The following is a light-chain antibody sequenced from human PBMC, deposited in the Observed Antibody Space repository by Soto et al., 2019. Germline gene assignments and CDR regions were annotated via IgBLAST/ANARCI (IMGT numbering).Light chain of an antibody. CDR3: HQRSNWPLT. CDR2: DAS. CDR1: QSVSSY. V-gene: IGKV3-11*01. Sequence: EIVLTQSPVTLSLSPGERATLSCRASQSVSSYLSWYPQRPGQAPRLLIYDASNRATGIPARFSGSGSGTDFTLTISSLEPEDFVVYYCHQRSNWPLTFGGGTKVEIK. J-gene: IGKJ4*01.